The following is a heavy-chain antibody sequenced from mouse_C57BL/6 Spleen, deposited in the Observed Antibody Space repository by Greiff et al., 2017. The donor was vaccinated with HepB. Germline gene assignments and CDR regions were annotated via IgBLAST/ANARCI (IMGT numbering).Heavy chain of an antibody. CDR2: ISSGGSYT. CDR3: ARLVTGKYYFDY. D-gene: IGHD4-1*01. V-gene: IGHV5-6*01. CDR1: GFTFSSYG. Sequence: EVQVVESGGDLVKPGGSLKLSCAASGFTFSSYGMSWVRQTPDKRLEWVATISSGGSYTYYPDSVNGRFTISRDNAKNTLYLQMSSLKSEDTAMYDCARLVTGKYYFDYWGQGTTLTVSS. J-gene: IGHJ2*01.